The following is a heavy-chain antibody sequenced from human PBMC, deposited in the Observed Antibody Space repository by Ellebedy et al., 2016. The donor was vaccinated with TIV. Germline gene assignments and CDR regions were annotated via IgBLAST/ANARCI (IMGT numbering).Heavy chain of an antibody. CDR1: GFTFSSYS. CDR3: AISFVGLYYYYGMDV. CDR2: ISSSSSYI. D-gene: IGHD1-26*01. V-gene: IGHV3-21*04. J-gene: IGHJ6*02. Sequence: GGSLRLXCAASGFTFSSYSMNWVRQAPGKGLEWVSSISSSSSYIYYADSVKGRFTISRDNAKNSLYLQMNSLRAEDTAVYYCAISFVGLYYYYGMDVWGQGTTVTISS.